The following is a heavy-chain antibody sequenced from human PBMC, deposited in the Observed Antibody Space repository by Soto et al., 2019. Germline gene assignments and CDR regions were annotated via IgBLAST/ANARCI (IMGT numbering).Heavy chain of an antibody. V-gene: IGHV4-39*07. CDR3: AKRASPANIENWFDP. Sequence: PSETLSLTCTVSGRTFNINADFWYLAWIRQPPGKGLEWIGRIDNGGSTHYIAPLKSRLTISADTAKNQFSLKLNSVTAADTAVYYCAKRASPANIENWFDPWGPGTQVTVSS. CDR2: IDNGGST. J-gene: IGHJ5*02. CDR1: GRTFNINADF.